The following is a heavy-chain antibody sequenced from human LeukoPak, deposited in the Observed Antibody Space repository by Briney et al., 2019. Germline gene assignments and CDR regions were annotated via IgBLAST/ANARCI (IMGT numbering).Heavy chain of an antibody. CDR2: IYYSGST. CDR3: ATSVNSGSTYFDY. J-gene: IGHJ4*02. Sequence: SETLSLTCTVSGGSISSYYWSWIRQPPGKGLEWTGYIYYSGSTNYNPSLKSRVTISVDTSKNQFSLKLSSVTAADTAVYYCATSVNSGSTYFDYWGQGTLVTVSS. V-gene: IGHV4-59*01. CDR1: GGSISSYY. D-gene: IGHD1-26*01.